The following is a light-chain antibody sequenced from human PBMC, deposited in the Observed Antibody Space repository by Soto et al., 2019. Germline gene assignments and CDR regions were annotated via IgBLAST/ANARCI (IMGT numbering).Light chain of an antibody. CDR2: GAS. J-gene: IGKJ1*01. Sequence: IVLTQSPGTLSLSPGDRATLSCRASQSVKSNYVAWYQQRPGQAPRLLIYGASTRATGIPERFSGSGSGKDFPLTISRLEPEDFAVFYCQQYGSSPLTFGQGTKVEIK. CDR3: QQYGSSPLT. V-gene: IGKV3-20*01. CDR1: QSVKSNY.